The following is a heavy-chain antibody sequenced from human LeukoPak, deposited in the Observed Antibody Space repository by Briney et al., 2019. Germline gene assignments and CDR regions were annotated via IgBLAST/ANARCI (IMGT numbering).Heavy chain of an antibody. CDR3: AKNYGSGSYSYYYGMDV. J-gene: IGHJ6*02. V-gene: IGHV3-30*18. CDR1: GFTFSSYG. D-gene: IGHD3-10*01. Sequence: PGGSLRLSCAASGFTFSSYGMHWVRQAPGKGLEWVAVISYDGSNKYYADSVKGRFTISRDNSKNTLYLQVNSLRAEDTAVYYCAKNYGSGSYSYYYGMDVWGQGTTVTVSS. CDR2: ISYDGSNK.